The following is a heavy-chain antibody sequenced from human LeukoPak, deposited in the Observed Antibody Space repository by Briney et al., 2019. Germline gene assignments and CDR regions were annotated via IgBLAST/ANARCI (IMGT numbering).Heavy chain of an antibody. CDR3: ARVELAGYNADY. CDR1: GYTFTSHD. CDR2: MNPNSGNT. D-gene: IGHD5-24*01. V-gene: IGHV1-8*01. Sequence: PMASVKVSCKASGYTFTSHDINWVRQATGQGLEWMGWMNPNSGNTGYAQKFQGRVTMTRNTSISTAYMELSSLRSEDTAVYYCARVELAGYNADYWGQGTLVTVSS. J-gene: IGHJ4*02.